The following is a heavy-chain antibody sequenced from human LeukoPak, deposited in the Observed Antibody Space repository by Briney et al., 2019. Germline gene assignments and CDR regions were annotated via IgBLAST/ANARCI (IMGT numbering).Heavy chain of an antibody. CDR1: GGSFSGYY. CDR3: TRVQLLWLQYYFDF. J-gene: IGHJ4*02. Sequence: MSSETLSLTCAVYGGSFSGYYWSWIRQPPGKGLEWIGEINHSGSTNYNPSLKSRVTMSLDTSENQFSLKLSSVTAADTAVYYCTRVQLLWLQYYFDFWGQGTLVTVSS. CDR2: INHSGST. D-gene: IGHD3-10*01. V-gene: IGHV4-34*01.